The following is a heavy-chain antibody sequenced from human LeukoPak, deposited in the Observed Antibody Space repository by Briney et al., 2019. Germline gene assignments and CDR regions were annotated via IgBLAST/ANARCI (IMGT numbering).Heavy chain of an antibody. J-gene: IGHJ4*02. CDR3: ARNDYGGNGGLDY. Sequence: SETLSLTCTVSGGSISSGSYYWSWIRQPAGKGLEWIGSIYYSGSTYYNPSLKSRVTISVDTSKNQFSLKLSSVTAADTAVYYCARNDYGGNGGLDYWGQGTLVTVSS. CDR1: GGSISSGSYY. D-gene: IGHD4-23*01. V-gene: IGHV4-39*07. CDR2: IYYSGST.